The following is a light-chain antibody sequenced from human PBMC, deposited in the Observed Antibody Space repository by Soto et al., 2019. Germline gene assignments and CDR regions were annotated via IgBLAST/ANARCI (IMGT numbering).Light chain of an antibody. Sequence: EIVLTQSPGTLSLCPGERATLSCRASQRVSSSYLAWYQQKPGQAPRILIYGASRRATGIPDRFSGSGSGTDFPLTISRLEPEDFAVYYCQQYGNSPFTFGPGTKVDIK. CDR2: GAS. V-gene: IGKV3-20*01. CDR1: QRVSSSY. J-gene: IGKJ3*01. CDR3: QQYGNSPFT.